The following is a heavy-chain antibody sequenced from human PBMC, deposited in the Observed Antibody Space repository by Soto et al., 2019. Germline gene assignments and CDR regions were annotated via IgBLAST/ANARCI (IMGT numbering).Heavy chain of an antibody. Sequence: GSLRLSCAASGFTFRNYGMNWVRQAPGKWLEWVSYIGIGSSTTYYADSVKGRFTISRDNAKNSLYLQMNSLRAVDTAVYYCARDFFRLRFLEWSPYYYGMDVWGQGTTVTVSS. CDR1: GFTFRNYG. J-gene: IGHJ6*02. CDR3: ARDFFRLRFLEWSPYYYGMDV. V-gene: IGHV3-48*01. D-gene: IGHD3-3*01. CDR2: IGIGSSTT.